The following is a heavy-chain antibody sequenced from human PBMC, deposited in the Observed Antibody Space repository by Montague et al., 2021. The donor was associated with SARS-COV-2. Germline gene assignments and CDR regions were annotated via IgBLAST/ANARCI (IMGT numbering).Heavy chain of an antibody. CDR2: IDAGGGAV. J-gene: IGHJ5*02. CDR1: GFTFGSYA. Sequence: SLRLSLATSGFTFGSYAMSWVRQAPGKGLEWLSGIDAGGGAVFDADSVKGRFTTSRDNYKNTLYLQMNSLTADDTAVYYCARRNSGQHLVGSGWFDPWGQGTLVTVSS. CDR3: ARRNSGQHLVGSGWFDP. D-gene: IGHD5-12*01. V-gene: IGHV3-23*01.